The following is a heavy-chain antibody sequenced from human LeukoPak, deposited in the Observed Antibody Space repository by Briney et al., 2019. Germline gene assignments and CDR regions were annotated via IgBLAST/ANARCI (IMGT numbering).Heavy chain of an antibody. CDR2: ISSSGSTI. J-gene: IGHJ6*03. CDR1: GFTFSSYW. D-gene: IGHD3-10*01. Sequence: GGSLRLSCAASGFTFSSYWMHWVRQAPGKGLEWVSYISSSGSTIYYADSVKGRFTISRDNAKNSLYLQMNSLRAEDTAVYYCARAMVHYYYYMDVWGKGTTVTVSS. V-gene: IGHV3-48*04. CDR3: ARAMVHYYYYMDV.